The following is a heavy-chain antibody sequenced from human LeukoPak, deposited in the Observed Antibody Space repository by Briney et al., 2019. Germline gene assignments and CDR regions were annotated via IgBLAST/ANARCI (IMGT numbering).Heavy chain of an antibody. D-gene: IGHD3-9*01. J-gene: IGHJ4*02. CDR1: GFTFSTYS. CDR2: VIFSGDST. V-gene: IGHV3-23*01. Sequence: GGSLRLSCAASGFTFSTYSMSWVRQAPGKGLEWVSFVIFSGDSTYYADSVKGRFTISRDNSKNTLYLQSNSPRAEDTAVYYCAILRYFDWLLRTLAYWGQGILVTVSS. CDR3: AILRYFDWLLRTLAY.